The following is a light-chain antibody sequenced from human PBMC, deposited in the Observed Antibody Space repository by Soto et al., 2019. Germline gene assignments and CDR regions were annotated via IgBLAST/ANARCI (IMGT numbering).Light chain of an antibody. CDR3: QQYNNWWT. Sequence: EILMTQSPATLSVSAGERATLSCRASQSVDSNLAWYQQKPGQAPRLLIYGASTRATGISARFSGSGSGTEFTLTISSLQSEDFGVYYCQQYNNWWTLGQGTKVDIK. CDR1: QSVDSN. V-gene: IGKV3-15*01. CDR2: GAS. J-gene: IGKJ1*01.